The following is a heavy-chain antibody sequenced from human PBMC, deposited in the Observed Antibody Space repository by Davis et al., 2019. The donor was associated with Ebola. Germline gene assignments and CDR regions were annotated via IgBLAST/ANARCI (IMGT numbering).Heavy chain of an antibody. CDR1: GGSISSYY. Sequence: GSLRLSCTVSGGSISSYYWSWIRQPPGKGLEWIGYIYYSGSTNYNPSLKSRVTISVDTSKNQFSLKLSSVTAADTAVYYCARGPHIVVVIAIPFDYWGQGTLVTVSS. J-gene: IGHJ4*02. D-gene: IGHD2-21*01. V-gene: IGHV4-59*01. CDR2: IYYSGST. CDR3: ARGPHIVVVIAIPFDY.